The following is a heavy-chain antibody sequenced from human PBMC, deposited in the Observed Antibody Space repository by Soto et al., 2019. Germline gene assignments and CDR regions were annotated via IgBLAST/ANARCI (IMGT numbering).Heavy chain of an antibody. D-gene: IGHD1-26*01. CDR1: GGTFSSHS. CDR3: GYYYGMDV. J-gene: IGHJ6*02. CDR2: IIPIFGPA. V-gene: IGHV1-69*13. Sequence: SVKVSCKSSGGTFSSHSINWVRQAPGQGLEWMGGIIPIFGPANFAKKFQGRVTITADESTTTAYMELSSLTSEDTAVYYVGYYYGMDVWGQGTTVTVSS.